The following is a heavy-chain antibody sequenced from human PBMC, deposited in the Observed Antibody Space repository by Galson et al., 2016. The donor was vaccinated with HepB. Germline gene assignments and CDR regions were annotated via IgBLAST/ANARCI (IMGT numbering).Heavy chain of an antibody. CDR2: ISGSGGST. Sequence: SLRLSCAASGFTFSTFWMTWVRQAPGKGLEWVSAISGSGGSTYYADSVKGRFAISRDNSKNTLYLQMNSLRAEDAAVYYCTFESTQSSMAGNYWGQGTLVTVSS. CDR1: GFTFSTFW. V-gene: IGHV3-23*01. J-gene: IGHJ4*02. CDR3: TFESTQSSMAGNY. D-gene: IGHD6-19*01.